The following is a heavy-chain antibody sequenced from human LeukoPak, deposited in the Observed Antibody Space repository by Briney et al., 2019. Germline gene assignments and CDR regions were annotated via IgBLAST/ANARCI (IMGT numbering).Heavy chain of an antibody. D-gene: IGHD3-10*01. Sequence: SETLSLTCTVSGGSISSGGYFWSWIRQHPGKGLEWIGYIYYSGSTYYNPSLKGRFTISVDTSKNQFSLKLSSVTAADTAVYYCATMVRGVNPSPDAFDIWGQGTMVTVSS. V-gene: IGHV4-31*03. CDR1: GGSISSGGYF. CDR3: ATMVRGVNPSPDAFDI. CDR2: IYYSGST. J-gene: IGHJ3*02.